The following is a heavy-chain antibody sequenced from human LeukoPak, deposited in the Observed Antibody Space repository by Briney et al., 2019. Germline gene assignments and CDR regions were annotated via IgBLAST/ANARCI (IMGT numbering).Heavy chain of an antibody. CDR1: GYTFTGYY. CDR3: ARQHDYSNYVGNWFDP. D-gene: IGHD4-11*01. Sequence: ASVKVSCKASGYTFTGYYMHWVRQATGQGLEWMGWMNPNSGNTGYAQKFQGRVTMTRNTSISTAYMELSSLRSEDTAVYYCARQHDYSNYVGNWFDPWGQGTLVTVSS. V-gene: IGHV1-8*02. J-gene: IGHJ5*02. CDR2: MNPNSGNT.